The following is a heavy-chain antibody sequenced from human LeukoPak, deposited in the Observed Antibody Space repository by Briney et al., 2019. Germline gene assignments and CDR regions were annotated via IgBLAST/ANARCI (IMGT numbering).Heavy chain of an antibody. V-gene: IGHV4-31*03. CDR3: ARESYDFWSGYSAQFDY. CDR1: GGSISSGGYY. Sequence: SETPSLTCTVSGGSISSGGYYWSWIRQHPGKGLEWIGYIYYSGSTYYNPSLKSRVTISVDTSKNQFSLKLSSVTAADTAVYYRARESYDFWSGYSAQFDYWGQGTLVTVSS. J-gene: IGHJ4*02. CDR2: IYYSGST. D-gene: IGHD3-3*01.